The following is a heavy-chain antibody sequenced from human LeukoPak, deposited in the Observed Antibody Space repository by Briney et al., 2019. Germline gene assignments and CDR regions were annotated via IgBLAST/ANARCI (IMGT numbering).Heavy chain of an antibody. CDR3: ASRLVRYFDFDY. CDR1: GGSISSYY. V-gene: IGHV4-4*07. CDR2: IYTSGST. J-gene: IGHJ4*02. D-gene: IGHD3-9*01. Sequence: SETLSLTCTVSGGSISSYYWSWIRQPAGKGLEWIGRIYTSGSTNYNPSLKSRVTISVDTSKNQFSLKLSSVTAADTAVYYCASRLVRYFDFDYWGQGTLVTVSS.